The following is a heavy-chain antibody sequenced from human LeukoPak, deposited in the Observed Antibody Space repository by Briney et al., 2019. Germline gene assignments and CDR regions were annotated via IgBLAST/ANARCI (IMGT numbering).Heavy chain of an antibody. Sequence: PGGSLRLSCAASGFTLSNAWMNWVRQAPGKGLEWVASINPDGSEKYSVDSVKGRFTISRDNAKNSLYLQMNSLRAEDTAVYYCARDRGYSSFDYWGQGTLVTVSS. V-gene: IGHV3-7*01. D-gene: IGHD6-19*01. CDR1: GFTLSNAW. CDR2: INPDGSEK. CDR3: ARDRGYSSFDY. J-gene: IGHJ4*02.